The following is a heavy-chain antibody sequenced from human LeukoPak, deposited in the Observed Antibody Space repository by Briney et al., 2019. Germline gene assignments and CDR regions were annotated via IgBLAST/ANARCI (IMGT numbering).Heavy chain of an antibody. CDR3: ARDMAPDDDILTGPHTWFVP. Sequence: ASVTVSCKASGGTFSSYAISWVRQAPGQGLEWMGGIIPIFGTANYAQKFQGRVTITADKSTSTAYMELSSLRSEDTAVYYCARDMAPDDDILTGPHTWFVPWGQGTLVTVSS. CDR2: IIPIFGTA. CDR1: GGTFSSYA. J-gene: IGHJ5*02. D-gene: IGHD3-9*01. V-gene: IGHV1-69*06.